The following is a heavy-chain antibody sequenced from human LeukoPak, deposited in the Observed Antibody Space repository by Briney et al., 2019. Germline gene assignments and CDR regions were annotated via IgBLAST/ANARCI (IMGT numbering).Heavy chain of an antibody. CDR2: IIPIFGTA. Sequence: SVKVSCKASGGTFSSYAISWVRQAPGQGLEWMGRIIPIFGTANYVQKFQGRVTITTDESTSTAYMELSSLRSEDTAVYYCARDPIDMVRGVPRGAFDIWGQGTMVTVSS. V-gene: IGHV1-69*05. D-gene: IGHD3-10*01. CDR1: GGTFSSYA. CDR3: ARDPIDMVRGVPRGAFDI. J-gene: IGHJ3*02.